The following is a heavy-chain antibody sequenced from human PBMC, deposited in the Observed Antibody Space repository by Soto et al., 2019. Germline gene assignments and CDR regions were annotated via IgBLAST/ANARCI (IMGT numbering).Heavy chain of an antibody. CDR2: IYYSGST. CDR3: ARAHSSSWPIDY. V-gene: IGHV4-31*03. J-gene: IGHJ4*02. D-gene: IGHD6-13*01. CDR1: GGSISSGGYY. Sequence: QVQLQESGPGLVKPSQTLSLTCTVSGGSISSGGYYWSWIRQHPGKGLEWIGYIYYSGSTYYNPSLKSRVTRSVDTSKNHFSLKLSSVTAADTAVYYCARAHSSSWPIDYWGQGTLVTVSS.